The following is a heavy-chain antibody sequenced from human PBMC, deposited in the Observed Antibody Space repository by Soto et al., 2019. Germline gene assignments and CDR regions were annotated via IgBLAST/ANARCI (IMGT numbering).Heavy chain of an antibody. J-gene: IGHJ4*02. V-gene: IGHV3-23*01. CDR3: ARGYCGGGSCYSPFD. Sequence: EVQLLESGGGLVQPGGSLRLSCAASGFTFSSYAMSWVRQAPGKGLEWVSGITGSGGSTYYADSMKGRFTISRDKSKNTLYLQMNSLRAEDTAVYYCARGYCGGGSCYSPFDWGQGTLVTVSS. CDR2: ITGSGGST. D-gene: IGHD2-15*01. CDR1: GFTFSSYA.